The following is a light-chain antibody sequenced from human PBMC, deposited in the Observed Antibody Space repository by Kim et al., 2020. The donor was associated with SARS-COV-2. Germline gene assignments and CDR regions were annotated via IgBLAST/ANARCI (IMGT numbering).Light chain of an antibody. CDR3: QAWDSSIYV. Sequence: SYELIQPPSVSVSPGQTASITCSGDKLGDKYACWYQQKPGQSPVLVIYQDSKRPSGIPERFSGSNSGNTATLTISGTQAMDEADYYCQAWDSSIYVFGTG. CDR1: KLGDKY. CDR2: QDS. V-gene: IGLV3-1*01. J-gene: IGLJ1*01.